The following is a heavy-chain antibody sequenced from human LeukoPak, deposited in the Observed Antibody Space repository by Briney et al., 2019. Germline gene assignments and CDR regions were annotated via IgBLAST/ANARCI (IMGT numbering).Heavy chain of an antibody. CDR2: INPSGGST. CDR3: ARVPRPDYGKTYYFDY. J-gene: IGHJ4*02. CDR1: GYTFTSYY. V-gene: IGHV1-46*01. Sequence: ASVKVSCKASGYTFTSYYMHWVRQAPGQGLEWMGIINPSGGSTSYAQKFQGRVTMTRDTSTSTVYMELSSLRSEDTAVYYCARVPRPDYGKTYYFDYWGQGTLVTVSS. D-gene: IGHD4-17*01.